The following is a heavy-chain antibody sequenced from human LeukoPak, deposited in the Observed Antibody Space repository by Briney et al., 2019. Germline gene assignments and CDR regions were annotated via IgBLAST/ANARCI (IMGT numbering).Heavy chain of an antibody. Sequence: GGSLRLSCAASGFTFSSYGMHWVRQAPGKGLEWVSLIWYDGSNKYYADSVKGRFTISRDNSKNTLYLQMNSLRAEDTAVYYCARATVTRWFDPWGQGTLVTVSS. CDR3: ARATVTRWFDP. CDR1: GFTFSSYG. D-gene: IGHD4-17*01. J-gene: IGHJ5*02. V-gene: IGHV3-33*01. CDR2: IWYDGSNK.